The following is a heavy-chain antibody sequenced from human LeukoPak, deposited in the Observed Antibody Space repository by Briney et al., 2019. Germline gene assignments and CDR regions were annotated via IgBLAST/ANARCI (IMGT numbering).Heavy chain of an antibody. CDR3: AKDYVFRSSSSSPDAFDI. D-gene: IGHD6-6*01. Sequence: QAGGSLRLSCAASGFTFDDYAMHWVRQAPGKGLEWVSGISWNSGSIGYADSVKGRFTISRDNAKNSLYLQMNSLRAEDMALYYCAKDYVFRSSSSSPDAFDIWGQGTMVTVSS. CDR2: ISWNSGSI. V-gene: IGHV3-9*03. J-gene: IGHJ3*02. CDR1: GFTFDDYA.